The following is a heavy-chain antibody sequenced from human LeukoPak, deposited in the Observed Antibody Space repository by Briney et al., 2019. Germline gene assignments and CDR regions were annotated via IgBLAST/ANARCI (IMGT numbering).Heavy chain of an antibody. J-gene: IGHJ4*02. Sequence: SETLSLTCTVSGGSINSHYYWNWFRQPAGKGLEWIGRIYSSGNSYYNASLQSRVTMSVDTSKNQFSLRLSSVTAADTAVYYCARRKAVEMATITWDYFDYWGQGTLVTVSS. CDR2: IYSSGNS. CDR1: GGSINSHYY. V-gene: IGHV4-4*07. CDR3: ARRKAVEMATITWDYFDY. D-gene: IGHD5-24*01.